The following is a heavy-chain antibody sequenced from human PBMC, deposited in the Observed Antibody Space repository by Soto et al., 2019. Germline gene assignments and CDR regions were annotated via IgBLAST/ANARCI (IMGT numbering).Heavy chain of an antibody. CDR3: ARPQHGGEKPTPLDY. CDR2: IWYDGSNK. J-gene: IGHJ4*02. CDR1: GFTFSSYG. Sequence: PGGSLRLSCAASGFTFSSYGMHWVRQAPGKGLEWVAVIWYDGSNKYYADSVKGRFTISRDNSKNTLYLQMNSLRAEDTAVYYCARPQHGGEKPTPLDYWGQGTLVTVSS. V-gene: IGHV3-33*01. D-gene: IGHD2-21*01.